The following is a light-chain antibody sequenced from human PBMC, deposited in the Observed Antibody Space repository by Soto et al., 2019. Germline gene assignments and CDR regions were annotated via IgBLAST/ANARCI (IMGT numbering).Light chain of an antibody. Sequence: QSVLTQSPSVSGAPGQRVTISCTGGSSDIGAGHGVHWYQQLAGTAPKLLIYDDTNRPSGVPDRFSGSKAGTSASLAINGLQADDEGDEYCHSYDSSQTAVVFGGGTKVTVL. CDR3: HSYDSSQTAVV. CDR2: DDT. J-gene: IGLJ3*02. V-gene: IGLV1-40*01. CDR1: SSDIGAGHG.